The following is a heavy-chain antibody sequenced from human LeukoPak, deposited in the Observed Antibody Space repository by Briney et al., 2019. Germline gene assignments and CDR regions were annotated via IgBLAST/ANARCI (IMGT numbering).Heavy chain of an antibody. D-gene: IGHD4-17*01. CDR1: GYTFTGYY. CDR2: INPNSGGT. Sequence: GASVTVSCTASGYTFTGYYMHWVRQAPGQGLEWMGWINPNSGGTNYAQKFQGRVTMTRDTSISTAYMELSRLRSDDTAVYYCARDSDYGDYGDYWGQGTLVTVSS. J-gene: IGHJ4*02. CDR3: ARDSDYGDYGDY. V-gene: IGHV1-2*02.